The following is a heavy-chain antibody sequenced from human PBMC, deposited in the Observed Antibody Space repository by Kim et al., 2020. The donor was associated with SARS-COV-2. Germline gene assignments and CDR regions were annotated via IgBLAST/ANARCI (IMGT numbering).Heavy chain of an antibody. V-gene: IGHV4-34*01. CDR3: ARGLGYCSSTTCQLTTYFDY. CDR2: INHSGST. CDR1: GGSFSGYY. Sequence: SETLSLTCAVYGGSFSGYYWSWIRQPPGKGLEWIGEINHSGSTNYKPSLKSRVTISVDTSKNQFSLKLSSVTAADTAVYYCARGLGYCSSTTCQLTTYFDYWGQGTLVTVSS. J-gene: IGHJ4*02. D-gene: IGHD2-2*01.